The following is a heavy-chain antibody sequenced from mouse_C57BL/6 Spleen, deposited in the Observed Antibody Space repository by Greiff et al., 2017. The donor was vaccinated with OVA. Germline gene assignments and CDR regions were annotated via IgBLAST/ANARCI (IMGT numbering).Heavy chain of an antibody. J-gene: IGHJ4*01. CDR3: ARLTEYSNYAMDY. Sequence: VQGVESGPGLVAPSQSLSITCTVSGFSLTSYGVHWVRQPPGKGLEWLVVIWSDGSTTYNSALKSRLSISKDNSKSQVFLKMNSLQTDDTAMYYCARLTEYSNYAMDYWGQGTSVTVSS. V-gene: IGHV2-6*03. D-gene: IGHD2-5*01. CDR1: GFSLTSYG. CDR2: IWSDGST.